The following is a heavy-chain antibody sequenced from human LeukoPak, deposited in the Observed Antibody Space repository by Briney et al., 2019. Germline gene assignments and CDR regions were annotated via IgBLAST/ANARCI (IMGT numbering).Heavy chain of an antibody. V-gene: IGHV4-30-4*01. CDR3: ARAIGVVVARFWFDP. CDR1: GGSISSGDYY. D-gene: IGHD2-15*01. Sequence: SETLSLTCTVSGGSISSGDYYWSWIRQPPGKGLEWIGYIYYSGSTYYNPSLKSRVTISVDTSKSQFSLKLSSVTAADTAVYYCARAIGVVVARFWFDPWGQGTLVTVSS. J-gene: IGHJ5*02. CDR2: IYYSGST.